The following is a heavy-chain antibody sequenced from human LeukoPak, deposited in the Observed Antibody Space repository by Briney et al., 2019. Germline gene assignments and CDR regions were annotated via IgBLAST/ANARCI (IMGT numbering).Heavy chain of an antibody. CDR3: AKEAGYYSDY. V-gene: IGHV1-46*01. CDR1: GYTFTSYY. Sequence: ASVKVSCKASGYTFTSYYMHWVRQAPGQGLEWMGIHNPSGGSTSYAQKLQGRVTMTRDMSTSTVYMELSSLRSEDTAVYYCAKEAGYYSDYWGQGTLVTVSS. D-gene: IGHD6-25*01. CDR2: HNPSGGST. J-gene: IGHJ4*02.